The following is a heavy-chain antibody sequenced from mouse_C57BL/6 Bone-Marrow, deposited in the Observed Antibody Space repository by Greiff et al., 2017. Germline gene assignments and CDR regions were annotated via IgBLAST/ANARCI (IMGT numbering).Heavy chain of an antibody. CDR1: GFTFSSYG. CDR2: ISSGGSYT. CDR3: AKPHPIYTVVARPFAY. V-gene: IGHV5-6*01. D-gene: IGHD1-1*01. J-gene: IGHJ3*01. Sequence: EVHLVESGGDLVKPGGSLKLSCAASGFTFSSYGLSWVRQTPDKRLEWVATISSGGSYTYYPDSVKGRFTISRDNAKNTLYLKTCKLAYGDTTRYSCAKPHPIYTVVARPFAYWGQGTLVTVSA.